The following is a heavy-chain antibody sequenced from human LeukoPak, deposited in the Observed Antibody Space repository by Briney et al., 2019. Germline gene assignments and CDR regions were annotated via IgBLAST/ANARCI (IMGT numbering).Heavy chain of an antibody. D-gene: IGHD3-22*01. CDR2: IYYSGST. V-gene: IGHV4-59*12. CDR1: GGSISSYY. CDR3: ARTYYDSSGYYYYY. Sequence: PSETLSLTCTVSGGSISSYYWSWIRQPPGKGLEWIGYIYYSGSTNYNPSLKSRVTISVDTSKNQFSLKLSSVTAADTAVYYCARTYYDSSGYYYYYWGQGTLVTVSS. J-gene: IGHJ4*02.